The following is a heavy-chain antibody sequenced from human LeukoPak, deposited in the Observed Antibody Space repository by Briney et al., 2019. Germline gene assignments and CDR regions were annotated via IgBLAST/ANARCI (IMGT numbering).Heavy chain of an antibody. V-gene: IGHV1-8*01. J-gene: IGHJ4*02. CDR1: GYTFTRYD. D-gene: IGHD4-17*01. CDR3: ARPTVTNDY. Sequence: VASVKVSCTASGYTFTRYDINWVRQASGQGLEWMGWMNPNSRNTGYAQKFQGRVTTTRNTSISTAYMELSSLRSEDTAVYYCARPTVTNDYWGQGTLVTVST. CDR2: MNPNSRNT.